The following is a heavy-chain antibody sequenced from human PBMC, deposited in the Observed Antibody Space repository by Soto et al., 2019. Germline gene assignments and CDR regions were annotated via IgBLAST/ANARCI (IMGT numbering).Heavy chain of an antibody. V-gene: IGHV3-11*01. J-gene: IGHJ6*02. CDR1: GFTFSDYY. CDR3: ARLDGNSYDSSGYYYYYYGMDV. Sequence: PGGSLRLSCAASGFTFSDYYMSWIRQAPGKGLEWVSYISSSGSTIYYADSVKGRFTISRDNAKNSLYLQMNSLRAEDTAVYHCARLDGNSYDSSGYYYYYYGMDVWGQGTTVTVSS. CDR2: ISSSGSTI. D-gene: IGHD3-22*01.